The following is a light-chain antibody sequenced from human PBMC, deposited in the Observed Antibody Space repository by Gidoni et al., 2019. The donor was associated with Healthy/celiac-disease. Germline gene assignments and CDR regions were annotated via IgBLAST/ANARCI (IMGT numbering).Light chain of an antibody. CDR2: GAS. CDR1: QSVSSSY. Sequence: EIVLTQSPGTLSLSPGERATLSCRASQSVSSSYLAWYQQKPGQAPRLLIYGASSRATGIPDRFSVSGSGTDFTLTISRLEPEDFAVYYCQQYGSSLCTFGQGTKLEIK. J-gene: IGKJ2*02. CDR3: QQYGSSLCT. V-gene: IGKV3-20*01.